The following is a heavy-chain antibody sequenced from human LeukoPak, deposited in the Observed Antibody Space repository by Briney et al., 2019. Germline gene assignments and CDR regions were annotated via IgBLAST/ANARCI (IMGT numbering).Heavy chain of an antibody. CDR3: ARTDNKYDSRLLFN. V-gene: IGHV1-2*02. CDR1: GYTFTDYY. J-gene: IGHJ4*02. CDR2: VNPHSGGT. Sequence: ASVKVSCKASGYTFTDYYIHWVRQAPGQGLEWMGWVNPHSGGTNFAQRFRGRVTMTRDTSITTAYMELSRLESDDTAMYYCARTDNKYDSRLLFNWGQGTQITVSS. D-gene: IGHD3-22*01.